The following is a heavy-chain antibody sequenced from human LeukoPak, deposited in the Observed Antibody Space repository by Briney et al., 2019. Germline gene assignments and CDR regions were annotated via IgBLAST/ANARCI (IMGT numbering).Heavy chain of an antibody. CDR1: GYTFDSYG. V-gene: IGHV1-18*01. D-gene: IGHD2/OR15-2a*01. J-gene: IGHJ4*02. CDR2: ITAYSGHI. CDR3: ARGGRTTAPDY. Sequence: ASVKVSCKTSGYTFDSYGISWVRQAPGQGLEWMAWITAYSGHIDYAQNLQGRVTVTTDTSTSTAYMELRSLRSDDTAVYYCARGGRTTAPDYWGQGILVTVSS.